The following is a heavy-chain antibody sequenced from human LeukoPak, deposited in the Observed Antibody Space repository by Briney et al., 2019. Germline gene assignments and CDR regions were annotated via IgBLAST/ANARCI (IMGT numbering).Heavy chain of an antibody. CDR1: GGSFSGYY. CDR2: INHSGST. Sequence: PSETLPLTCAVYGGSFSGYYWSWIRQPPGKGLEWIGEINHSGSTNYNPSLKSRVTISVDTSKNQFSLKLSSVTAADTAVYYCASSSWYLRAFDIWGQGTMVTVSS. D-gene: IGHD6-13*01. J-gene: IGHJ3*02. CDR3: ASSSWYLRAFDI. V-gene: IGHV4-34*01.